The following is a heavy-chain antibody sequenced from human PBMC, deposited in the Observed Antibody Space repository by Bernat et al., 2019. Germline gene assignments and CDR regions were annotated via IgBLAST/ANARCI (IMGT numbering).Heavy chain of an antibody. CDR2: IYYSGST. J-gene: IGHJ6*02. CDR3: ARALPIWSGYYTGLDIVFMGDV. Sequence: QVQLQESGPGLVKPSETLSLTCTVSGGSISSYYWSWIRQPPGKGLEWIGYIYYSGSTNYNPSLKSRVTISVDTSKNQFSLKLSSVTAADTAVYYCARALPIWSGYYTGLDIVFMGDVWGQGTTVTVSS. V-gene: IGHV4-59*08. CDR1: GGSISSYY. D-gene: IGHD3-3*01.